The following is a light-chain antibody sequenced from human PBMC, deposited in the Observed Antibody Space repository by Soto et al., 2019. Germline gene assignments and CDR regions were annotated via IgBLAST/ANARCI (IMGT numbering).Light chain of an antibody. J-gene: IGLJ1*01. CDR1: SSDVGSCNF. Sequence: QSALTQPASVSGSPGQSITISCTGTSSDVGSCNFVSWYQHHPGKAPKLMIYDVSNRPSGVSNRFSGSKSGYTASLTISGLLAEDEADYYCNSHTISNTRVFGTGTKVTVL. CDR3: NSHTISNTRV. V-gene: IGLV2-14*01. CDR2: DVS.